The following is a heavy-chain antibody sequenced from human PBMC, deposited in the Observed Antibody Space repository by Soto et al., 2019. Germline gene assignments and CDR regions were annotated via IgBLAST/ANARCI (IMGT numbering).Heavy chain of an antibody. D-gene: IGHD5-18*01. J-gene: IGHJ6*02. CDR1: GFTFSSYA. CDR3: ARDSQPYYYYYGMDV. Sequence: SLRLSCAASGFTFSSYAMHWVRQAPGKGLEWVAVISYDGSNKYYADSVKGRFTISRDNSKNTLYLQMNSLRAEDTAVYYCARDSQPYYYYYGMDVWGQGTTVTVSS. V-gene: IGHV3-30-3*01. CDR2: ISYDGSNK.